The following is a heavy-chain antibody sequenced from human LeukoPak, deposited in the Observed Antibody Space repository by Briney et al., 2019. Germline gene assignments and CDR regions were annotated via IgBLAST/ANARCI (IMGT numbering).Heavy chain of an antibody. D-gene: IGHD3-16*01. CDR1: GFTFSSYS. CDR2: ISSSSSYI. CDR3: AKAYLEGVTTLYAFDI. Sequence: GGSLRLSCAASGFTFSSYSMNWVRQAPGKGLEWVSSISSSSSYIYYADSVKGRFTISRDNSKNTLHLQMNSLRAEDTAVYYCAKAYLEGVTTLYAFDIWGQGTMVTVSS. J-gene: IGHJ3*02. V-gene: IGHV3-21*04.